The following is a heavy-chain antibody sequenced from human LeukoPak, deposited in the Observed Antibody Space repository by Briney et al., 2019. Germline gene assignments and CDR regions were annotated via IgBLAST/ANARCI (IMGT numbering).Heavy chain of an antibody. CDR3: ARAPGYCSTSCFDAFDI. Sequence: ASVKVSCKASGYTFTGYYMHWVRQAPGQGLEWMGWINPNSGGTNYAQKFQGRVTMTRDTSISTAYMELSRLRSDDTAVYYCARAPGYCSTSCFDAFDIWGQGTMVTVSS. CDR1: GYTFTGYY. V-gene: IGHV1-2*02. CDR2: INPNSGGT. D-gene: IGHD2-2*01. J-gene: IGHJ3*02.